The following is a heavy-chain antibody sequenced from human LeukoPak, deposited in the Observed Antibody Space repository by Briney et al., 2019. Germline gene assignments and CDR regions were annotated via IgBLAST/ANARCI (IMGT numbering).Heavy chain of an antibody. J-gene: IGHJ4*02. CDR3: ARGRLKSYDYVWGSYRRYYLDY. Sequence: SETLSLTCAVYGGSFSGYYWSWIRQPPGKGLEWIGEINHSGSTNYNPSLKSRVTISVDTSKNQFSLKLSSVTAADTAVYYCARGRLKSYDYVWGSYRRYYLDYWGQGTLVTVSS. D-gene: IGHD3-16*02. CDR2: INHSGST. V-gene: IGHV4-34*01. CDR1: GGSFSGYY.